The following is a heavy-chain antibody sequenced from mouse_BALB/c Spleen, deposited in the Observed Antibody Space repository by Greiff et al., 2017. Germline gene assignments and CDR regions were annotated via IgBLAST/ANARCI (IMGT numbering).Heavy chain of an antibody. CDR3: TKWVFYAMDY. J-gene: IGHJ4*01. CDR1: GYSFTSYW. V-gene: IGHV1-5*01. CDR2: IYPGNSDT. Sequence: EVQLQQSGTVLARPGASVKMSCKASGYSFTSYWMHWVKQRPGQGLEWIGAIYPGNSDTSYNQKFKGKAKLTAVTSASTAYMELSSLTNEDSAVYYCTKWVFYAMDYWGQGTSVTVSS.